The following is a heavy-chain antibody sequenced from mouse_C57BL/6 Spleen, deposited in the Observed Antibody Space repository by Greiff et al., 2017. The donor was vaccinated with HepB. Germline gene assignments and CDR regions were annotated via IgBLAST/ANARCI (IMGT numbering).Heavy chain of an antibody. V-gene: IGHV6-6*01. CDR1: GFTFSDAW. J-gene: IGHJ3*01. CDR2: IRNKANNHAT. CDR3: ARHLYYYGSRPFAY. Sequence: EVKVVESGGGLVQPGGSMKLSCAASGFTFSDAWMDWVRQSPEKGLEWVAEIRNKANNHATYYAESVKGRFTISRDDSKSSVYLQMNRLRAEDTGINYCARHLYYYGSRPFAYWGQGTLVTVSA. D-gene: IGHD1-1*01.